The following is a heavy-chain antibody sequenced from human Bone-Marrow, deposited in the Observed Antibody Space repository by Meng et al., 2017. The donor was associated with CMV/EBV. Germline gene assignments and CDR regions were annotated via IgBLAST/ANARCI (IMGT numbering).Heavy chain of an antibody. D-gene: IGHD3-3*01. V-gene: IGHV3-21*01. CDR2: ISSSSSYI. Sequence: GESLKISCAASGFTFSSYSMNWVRQAPGKGLEWVSSISSSSSYIYYADSVKGRFTISRDNAKNSLYLQMNSPRAEDTAVYYCARAFPMETYYDFWSGYWGVYFDYWGQGTRVTVSS. J-gene: IGHJ4*02. CDR1: GFTFSSYS. CDR3: ARAFPMETYYDFWSGYWGVYFDY.